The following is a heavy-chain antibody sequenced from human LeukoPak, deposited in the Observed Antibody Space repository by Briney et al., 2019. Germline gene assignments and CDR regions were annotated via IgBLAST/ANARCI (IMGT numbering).Heavy chain of an antibody. D-gene: IGHD4-11*01. CDR3: AKAAQRGFDYSNSLEH. Sequence: PGTSLTLFCEAYGFTFSHFGMHWVRHAPGKGLEWVAVTWSDDTNQYYGDSVKGRFTISRDNFKKTVSLQMDSLRAEDTAVYYCAKAAQRGFDYSNSLEHWGQGSLVSVSS. CDR2: TWSDDTNQ. J-gene: IGHJ4*02. V-gene: IGHV3-33*06. CDR1: GFTFSHFG.